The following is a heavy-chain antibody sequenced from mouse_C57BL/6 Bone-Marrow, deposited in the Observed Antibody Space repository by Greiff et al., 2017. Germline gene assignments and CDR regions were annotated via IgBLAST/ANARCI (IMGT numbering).Heavy chain of an antibody. Sequence: QVQLQQSGAELARPGASVKLSCKASGYTFTSYGLSWVKQRTGQGLEWIGEIYPRSGNTYYNEKFKGKATLTADKSSSTAYMELRSLTSEDSAVYFCARDYGSSWFAYWGQGTLVTVSA. V-gene: IGHV1-81*01. CDR1: GYTFTSYG. CDR3: ARDYGSSWFAY. CDR2: IYPRSGNT. D-gene: IGHD1-1*01. J-gene: IGHJ3*01.